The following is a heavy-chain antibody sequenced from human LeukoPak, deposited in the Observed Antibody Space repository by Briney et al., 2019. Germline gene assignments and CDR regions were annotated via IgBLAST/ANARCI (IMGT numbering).Heavy chain of an antibody. CDR1: GFTFSSYA. CDR2: ISYDGSNK. V-gene: IGHV3-30-3*01. Sequence: GGFLRLSCAASGFTFSSYAMHWVRQAPGKGLEWVAVISYDGSNKYYADSVKGRFTISRDNSKNTLYLQMNSLRAEDTAVYYCAREGYSYGSLDYWGQGTLVTVSS. J-gene: IGHJ4*02. D-gene: IGHD5-18*01. CDR3: AREGYSYGSLDY.